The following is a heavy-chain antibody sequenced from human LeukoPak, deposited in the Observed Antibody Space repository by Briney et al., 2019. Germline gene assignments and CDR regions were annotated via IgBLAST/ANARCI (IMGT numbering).Heavy chain of an antibody. CDR1: GGSISSYY. Sequence: SETLSLTCTVSGGSISSYYWSWIRQPAGKGLEWIGRIYTSGSTNYNPSLKSRVTMSVDTSKNQFSLNLGSVTAADTAVYYCVRGSCGVDCPGYNWFDPWGQGTLVTVSS. J-gene: IGHJ5*02. D-gene: IGHD2-21*01. V-gene: IGHV4-4*07. CDR3: VRGSCGVDCPGYNWFDP. CDR2: IYTSGST.